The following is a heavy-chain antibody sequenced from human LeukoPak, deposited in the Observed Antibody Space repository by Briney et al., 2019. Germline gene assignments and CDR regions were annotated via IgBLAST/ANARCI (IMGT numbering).Heavy chain of an antibody. J-gene: IGHJ4*02. CDR1: GFTFSSYS. Sequence: GGSLRLSCAASGFTFSSYSMNWVRQAPGKGVEWGSYIGSNGGGIHYADSVKGRFTISRENAKNSLYLQMNSLRGEDTAVYYCARDYDDYGGYFDCWGQGTLVTVSS. CDR2: IGSNGGGI. CDR3: ARDYDDYGGYFDC. V-gene: IGHV3-48*01. D-gene: IGHD4-17*01.